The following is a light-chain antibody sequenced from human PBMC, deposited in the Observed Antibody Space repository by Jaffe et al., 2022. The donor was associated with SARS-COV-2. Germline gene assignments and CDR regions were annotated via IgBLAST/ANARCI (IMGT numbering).Light chain of an antibody. CDR2: HAS. V-gene: IGKV3-20*01. J-gene: IGKJ5*01. CDR3: QQYGNSPIT. Sequence: EIVLTQSPVTLSLSPGERATLSCRASQSVSANFLAWYQQKPGQAPRLLIYHASSGATGIPDRFSGSGSGTDFTLTISRLEPEDFAVYYCQQYGNSPITFGQGTRLEIK. CDR1: QSVSANF.